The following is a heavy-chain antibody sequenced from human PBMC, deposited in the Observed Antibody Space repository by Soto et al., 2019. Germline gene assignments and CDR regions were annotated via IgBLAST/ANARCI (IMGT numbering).Heavy chain of an antibody. J-gene: IGHJ6*02. CDR1: GYTFTSYG. D-gene: IGHD3-3*01. CDR2: ISAYNGNT. CDR3: AREVPAGRYYDFWSGYYGPNYYYYGMDV. V-gene: IGHV1-18*04. Sequence: GASVKVSCKASGYTFTSYGISWVRQAPGQGLEWMGWISAYNGNTNYAQKLQGRVTMTTDTSTSTAYMELSRLSSDDTAVYYCAREVPAGRYYDFWSGYYGPNYYYYGMDVWGQGTTVTVSS.